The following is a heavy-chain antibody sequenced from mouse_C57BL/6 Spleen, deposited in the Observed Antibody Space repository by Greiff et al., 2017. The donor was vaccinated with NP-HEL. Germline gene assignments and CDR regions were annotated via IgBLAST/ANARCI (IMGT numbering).Heavy chain of an antibody. V-gene: IGHV1-69*01. D-gene: IGHD1-1*01. J-gene: IGHJ2*01. CDR2: IDPSDSYT. CDR3: ARLADYYGSSYDY. CDR1: GYTFTSYW. Sequence: QVQLQQPGAELVMPGASVKLSCKASGYTFTSYWMHWVKQRPGQGLEWIGEIDPSDSYTNYNQKFKGKSTLTVDKPSSTAYMQLSSLTSADSSVYYCARLADYYGSSYDYWGQSTALTVSS.